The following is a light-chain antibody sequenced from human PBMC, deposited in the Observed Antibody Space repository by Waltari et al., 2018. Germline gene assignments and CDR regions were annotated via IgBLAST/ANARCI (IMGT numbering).Light chain of an antibody. J-gene: IGLJ2*01. CDR2: TNT. V-gene: IGLV1-40*01. CDR3: QSFDTNLSVI. Sequence: QSVLTQPPSVSGAPEQGVPIPCTGGGSTIGAGYDVHWYQQFPGTAPKLLIFTNTNRPSGVPDRFSGSRSGASASLAITGLQAEDEGYYYCQSFDTNLSVIFGGGTKLTVL. CDR1: GSTIGAGYD.